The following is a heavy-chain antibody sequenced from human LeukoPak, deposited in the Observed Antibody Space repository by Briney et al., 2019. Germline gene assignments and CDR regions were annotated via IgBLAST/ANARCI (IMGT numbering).Heavy chain of an antibody. CDR2: INTDESST. CDR1: GFTFSSYW. Sequence: GGSLRLSCAASGFTFSSYWMHWVRQAPGKGLVWISRINTDESSTSYADSVKGRFTISRDNAKNSLYLQMNSLRAEDTAVYYCARGPVGAPTADFDYWGQGTLVTVSS. J-gene: IGHJ4*02. CDR3: ARGPVGAPTADFDY. V-gene: IGHV3-74*01. D-gene: IGHD1-26*01.